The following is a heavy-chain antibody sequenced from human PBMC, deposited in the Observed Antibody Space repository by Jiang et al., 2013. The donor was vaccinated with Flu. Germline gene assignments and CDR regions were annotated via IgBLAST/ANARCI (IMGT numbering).Heavy chain of an antibody. Sequence: KPSETLSLTCAVVWWVLQWLLLELDPPAPRKGLEWIGEINHSGSTNYNPSLKSRVTISVDTSKNQFSLKLSSVTAADTAVYYCASSTLLDSGSYFYYYGMDVWGQGTTVTVSS. CDR1: WVLQWLL. D-gene: IGHD3-10*01. CDR3: ASSTLLDSGSYFYYYGMDV. V-gene: IGHV4-34*01. CDR2: INHSGST. J-gene: IGHJ6*02.